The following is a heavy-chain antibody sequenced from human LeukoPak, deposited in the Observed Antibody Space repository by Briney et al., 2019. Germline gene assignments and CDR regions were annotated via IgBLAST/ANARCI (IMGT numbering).Heavy chain of an antibody. CDR3: ARDLMVRGVMPYNWFDP. Sequence: GASVKVSCKASGGTFSSYAISWVRQAPGQGLEWMGGIIPIFGTANYAQKFQGRVTITADESPSTAYMELSSLRSEDTAVYYCARDLMVRGVMPYNWFDPWGQGTLVTVSS. CDR2: IIPIFGTA. D-gene: IGHD3-10*01. CDR1: GGTFSSYA. J-gene: IGHJ5*02. V-gene: IGHV1-69*13.